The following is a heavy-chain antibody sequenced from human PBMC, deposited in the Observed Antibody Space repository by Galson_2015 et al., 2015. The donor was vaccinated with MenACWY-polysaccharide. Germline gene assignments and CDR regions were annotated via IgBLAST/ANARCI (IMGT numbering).Heavy chain of an antibody. V-gene: IGHV3-74*01. CDR3: ARGPLGYCAGDCLGLDS. CDR2: IKSDVSST. Sequence: SLRLSCAASGFTFSTYWMHWVRQAPGKGLVWVSRIKSDVSSTSCADSVKGRFSISRDNAKSTLYLQMNSLRAEDTAVYYCARGPLGYCAGDCLGLDSWGQGTLVTVSS. J-gene: IGHJ4*02. D-gene: IGHD2-21*02. CDR1: GFTFSTYW.